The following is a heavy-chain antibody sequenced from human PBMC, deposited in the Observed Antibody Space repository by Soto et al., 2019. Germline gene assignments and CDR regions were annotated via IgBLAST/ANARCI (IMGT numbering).Heavy chain of an antibody. CDR1: GFTFSSYG. Sequence: GGSLRLSCAASGFTFSSYGMHWVRQAPGKGLEWVAVISYDGSNKYYADSVKGRFTISRDNSKNTLYLQMNSLRAEDTAVYYCAKAIKTWIQLWFYYGMDVWGQGTTVTVS. CDR2: ISYDGSNK. D-gene: IGHD5-18*01. V-gene: IGHV3-30*18. CDR3: AKAIKTWIQLWFYYGMDV. J-gene: IGHJ6*02.